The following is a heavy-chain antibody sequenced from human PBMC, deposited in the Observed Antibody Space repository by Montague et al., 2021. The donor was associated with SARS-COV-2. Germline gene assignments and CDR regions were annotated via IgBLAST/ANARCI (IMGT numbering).Heavy chain of an antibody. D-gene: IGHD4-11*01. CDR2: INDRGVINY. J-gene: IGHJ4*02. CDR1: GESFSGFF. V-gene: IGHV4-34*01. Sequence: SETLSLTCAVYGESFSGFFWSWIRQPPGKGLEWIAEINDRGVINYNYNPSLGSRVTISADTSKNQFSLKLRSVTAADTAVYYCARWDPQTLTVISLRGKSANDYWGQGTLVTVSS. CDR3: ARWDPQTLTVISLRGKSANDY.